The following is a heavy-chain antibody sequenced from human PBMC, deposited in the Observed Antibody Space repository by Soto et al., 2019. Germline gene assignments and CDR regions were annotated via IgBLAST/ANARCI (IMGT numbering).Heavy chain of an antibody. D-gene: IGHD4-4*01. Sequence: LRLSCAASGFTFTNYDMHWVRQAPGKGLEWMALILHDGSAEYYADSVKGRFTISRDNSKNTLYLQMNSLRAEDTAVYYCARSRDGYSFYFYYGMGGWGQGTTVTVSS. CDR2: ILHDGSAE. CDR1: GFTFTNYD. J-gene: IGHJ6*02. V-gene: IGHV3-30*03. CDR3: ARSRDGYSFYFYYGMGG.